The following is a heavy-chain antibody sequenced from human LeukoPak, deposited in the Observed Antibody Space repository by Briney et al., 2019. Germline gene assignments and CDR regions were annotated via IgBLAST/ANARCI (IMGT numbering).Heavy chain of an antibody. D-gene: IGHD6-19*01. V-gene: IGHV4-59*08. Sequence: SETLSLTCTVSGDSISTYYWSWIRQPPGKGLEWMGYINYSGRANYNPSLKSRVIMSVDTSTNQFSLKLSSVPAADTAVYYCARRRGSGPYKDWFDPWGWGTLVTVSS. CDR1: GDSISTYY. J-gene: IGHJ5*02. CDR3: ARRRGSGPYKDWFDP. CDR2: INYSGRA.